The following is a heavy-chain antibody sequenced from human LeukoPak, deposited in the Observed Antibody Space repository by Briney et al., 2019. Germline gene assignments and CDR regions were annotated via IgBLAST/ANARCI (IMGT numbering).Heavy chain of an antibody. Sequence: SVKVSCKASGGTFSNFPISWVRQAPGQGLEWMGGIIPIFGAANYAQKFQGRVTITTDESTSTAYMELSSLRSDDTAVYYCARVVVTTTAGYNWFDPWGQGTLVTVSS. CDR3: ARVVVTTTAGYNWFDP. V-gene: IGHV1-69*05. CDR2: IIPIFGAA. J-gene: IGHJ5*02. CDR1: GGTFSNFP. D-gene: IGHD2-21*02.